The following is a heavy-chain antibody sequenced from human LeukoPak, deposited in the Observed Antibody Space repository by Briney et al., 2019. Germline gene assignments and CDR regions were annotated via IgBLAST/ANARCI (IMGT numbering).Heavy chain of an antibody. CDR3: AKDRSFIGLDI. D-gene: IGHD1-26*01. CDR2: LNWNGGST. Sequence: GGSLRLSCAASGFTFSSYAMNWVRQAPGKGLEWVSGLNWNGGSTGYADSVKGRFTISRDNAKNSLYLQMNSLRAEDTALYYCAKDRSFIGLDIWGQGTMVTVSS. J-gene: IGHJ3*02. V-gene: IGHV3-20*04. CDR1: GFTFSSYA.